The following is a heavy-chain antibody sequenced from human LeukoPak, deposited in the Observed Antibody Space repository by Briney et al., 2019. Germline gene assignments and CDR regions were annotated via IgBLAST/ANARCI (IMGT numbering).Heavy chain of an antibody. V-gene: IGHV3-23*01. CDR2: INGAGGST. D-gene: IGHD6-13*01. Sequence: AGGSLRLSCAASGFTFTSYAMSWVRQAPGKGLEWVSRINGAGGSTNYADSVKGRFTISRDNSRNTLYLQMNSLRAEDTAVYYCAKDREVAADTYYFHYWGQGTLVTVSS. J-gene: IGHJ4*02. CDR1: GFTFTSYA. CDR3: AKDREVAADTYYFHY.